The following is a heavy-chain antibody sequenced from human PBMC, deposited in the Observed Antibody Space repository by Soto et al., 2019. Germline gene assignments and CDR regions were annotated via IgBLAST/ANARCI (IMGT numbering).Heavy chain of an antibody. CDR1: GFTFSSYS. CDR2: ISSSSSYI. D-gene: IGHD3-3*01. J-gene: IGHJ6*02. CDR3: ARDKAIFGVGSYYYYGMDV. Sequence: GGSLRLSCAASGFTFSSYSMNWVRQAPGKGLEWVSSISSSSSYIYYADSVKGRFTISRDNAKNSLYLQMNSLRAEDTAVYYCARDKAIFGVGSYYYYGMDVWGQGTTVT. V-gene: IGHV3-21*01.